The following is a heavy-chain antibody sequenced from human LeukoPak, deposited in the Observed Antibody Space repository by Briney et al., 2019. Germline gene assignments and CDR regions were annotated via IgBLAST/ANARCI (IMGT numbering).Heavy chain of an antibody. CDR1: GYTFTNYW. Sequence: GESLKISCRGSGYTFTNYWIGWVRQMPGKGLEWMGIIYPDESAARYSPSFQGQVTISVDQSISTAYLQWSSLKASDTAIYYCARPGQRTDNAGWNHFDYWGQGTLVTVSS. CDR2: IYPDESAA. D-gene: IGHD1-1*01. CDR3: ARPGQRTDNAGWNHFDY. J-gene: IGHJ4*02. V-gene: IGHV5-51*01.